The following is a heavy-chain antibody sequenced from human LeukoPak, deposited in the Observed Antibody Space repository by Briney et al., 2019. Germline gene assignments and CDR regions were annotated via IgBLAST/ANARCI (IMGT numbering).Heavy chain of an antibody. Sequence: SETLSLTCAVSGYSISSGYYWGWIRQPPGKGLEWIGSIYHSGSTYYNPSLKSRVTISVDTSMNQFSLKLSSVTAADTAVYYCARDPNSSSWFHWFDPWGQGTLVTVSS. J-gene: IGHJ5*02. CDR3: ARDPNSSSWFHWFDP. CDR1: GYSISSGYY. CDR2: IYHSGST. V-gene: IGHV4-38-2*02. D-gene: IGHD6-13*01.